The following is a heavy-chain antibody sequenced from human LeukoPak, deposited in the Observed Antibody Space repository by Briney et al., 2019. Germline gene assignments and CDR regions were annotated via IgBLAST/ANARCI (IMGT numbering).Heavy chain of an antibody. V-gene: IGHV3-74*01. Sequence: TGGSLRLSCAASGFTFDDYGMSWVRQAPGKGLVWVSRINSDGSSTSYADSVKGRFTISRDNAKNTLYLQMNSLRAEDTAVYYCARDRGNPFYYYYYMDVWGKGTTVTISS. J-gene: IGHJ6*03. CDR3: ARDRGNPFYYYYYMDV. CDR2: INSDGSST. D-gene: IGHD1-14*01. CDR1: GFTFDDYG.